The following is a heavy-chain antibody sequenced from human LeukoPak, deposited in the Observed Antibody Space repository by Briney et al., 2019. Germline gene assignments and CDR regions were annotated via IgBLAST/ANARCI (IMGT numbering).Heavy chain of an antibody. CDR3: ARVTGFGYSYGYPLDY. J-gene: IGHJ4*02. Sequence: ASAKVSCKASGYTFTSYGISWVRQAPGQGLEWMGWISAYNGNTNYAQKLQGRVTMTTDTSTRTAYMELRSLRSDDTAVYYCARVTGFGYSYGYPLDYWGQGTLVTVSS. CDR1: GYTFTSYG. V-gene: IGHV1-18*01. D-gene: IGHD5-18*01. CDR2: ISAYNGNT.